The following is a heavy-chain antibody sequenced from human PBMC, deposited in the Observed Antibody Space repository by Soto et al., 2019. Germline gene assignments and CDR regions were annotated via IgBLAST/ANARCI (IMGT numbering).Heavy chain of an antibody. V-gene: IGHV4-31*03. J-gene: IGHJ4*02. D-gene: IGHD3-10*01. CDR1: GGSISSGGYY. CDR3: ARVATYYYGSGSYYSGRGSNYYFDY. Sequence: SETLSLTCTVSGGSISSGGYYWSWIRQHPGKGLEWIGYIYYSGSTYYNPSLKSRVTISVDTSKNQFSLKLSSVTAADTAGYYCARVATYYYGSGSYYSGRGSNYYFDYWGQGTLVTVSS. CDR2: IYYSGST.